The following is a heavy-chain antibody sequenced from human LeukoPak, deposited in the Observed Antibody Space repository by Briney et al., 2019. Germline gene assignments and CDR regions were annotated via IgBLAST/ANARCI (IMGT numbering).Heavy chain of an antibody. J-gene: IGHJ3*02. CDR1: GDSISSGDYY. CDR3: ASRYDAFDI. D-gene: IGHD1-26*01. Sequence: SETLSLTCTVSGDSISSGDYYWSWIRQPAGKGLEWIGRISSSGSTNYNPSLKSRVTISVDTSKNQFSLKLSSVTAADTAVYYCASRYDAFDIWGQGTMVTVSS. V-gene: IGHV4-61*02. CDR2: ISSSGST.